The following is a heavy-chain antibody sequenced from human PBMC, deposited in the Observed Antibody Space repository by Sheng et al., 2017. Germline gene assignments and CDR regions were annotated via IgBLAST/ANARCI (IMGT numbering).Heavy chain of an antibody. CDR3: AREVSYYYDSSGYN. J-gene: IGHJ4*02. D-gene: IGHD3-22*01. CDR1: GFTFSSYE. Sequence: EVQLVDLGGGLVQPGGSLRLSCAASGFTFSSYEMNWVRQAPGKGLEWVSYISRSGSTMYYADSVKGRFTISRDNAKNSLYLQMNSLRAEDTAVYYCAREVSYYYDSSGYNWGQGTLVTVSS. CDR2: ISRSGSTM. V-gene: IGHV3-48*03.